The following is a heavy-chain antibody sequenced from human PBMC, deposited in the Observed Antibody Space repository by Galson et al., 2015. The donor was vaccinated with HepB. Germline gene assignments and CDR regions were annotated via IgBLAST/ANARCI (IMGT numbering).Heavy chain of an antibody. CDR3: AREGGDLSGTVPFFAS. J-gene: IGHJ4*02. V-gene: IGHV1-46*03. Sequence: SVKVSCKASGYTFTRYYMYWVRQAPGQGLEWMGVIVPSGGSTSYAQKFQGRVTMTRDTSTSTVYMELSSLRSEDTDVYYCAREGGDLSGTVPFFASWGQGTLVAVSS. CDR2: IVPSGGST. D-gene: IGHD1-26*01. CDR1: GYTFTRYY.